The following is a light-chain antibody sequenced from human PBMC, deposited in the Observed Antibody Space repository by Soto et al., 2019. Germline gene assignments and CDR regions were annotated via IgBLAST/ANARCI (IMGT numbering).Light chain of an antibody. V-gene: IGKV1-39*01. CDR2: TAS. J-gene: IGKJ2*03. CDR3: QRTSSTLDS. CDR1: QNIRTY. Sequence: DIQVTQSPSSLSASVGDRVTITCRASQNIRTYLNWYQQRPGKPPKLLIHTASTLQSGVPSRFSGSGSETDFTLAISSLQPEDFATYYCQRTSSTLDSFGQGTILVIK.